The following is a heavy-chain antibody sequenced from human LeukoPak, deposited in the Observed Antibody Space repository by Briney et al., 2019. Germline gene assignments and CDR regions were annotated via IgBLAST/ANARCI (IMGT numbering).Heavy chain of an antibody. CDR2: ISSSGSTI. V-gene: IGHV3-11*04. D-gene: IGHD3-22*01. CDR3: ARDIASRVYYYDSSGYYAEPFDY. Sequence: GGPLRLSCAASGFTFSDYYMSWIRQAPGKGLEWVSYISSSGSTIYYADSVKGRFTISRDNAKNSLYLQMNSLRAEDTAVYYCARDIASRVYYYDSSGYYAEPFDYWGQGTLVTVSS. CDR1: GFTFSDYY. J-gene: IGHJ4*02.